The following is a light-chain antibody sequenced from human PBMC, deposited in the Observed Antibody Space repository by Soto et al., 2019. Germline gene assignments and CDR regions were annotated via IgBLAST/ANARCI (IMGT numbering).Light chain of an antibody. Sequence: EIVLTQSPGTLSLAPGERATLSCRASQSVNSNYFTWYQHKSGQAPRLLIYGASSRATGIPDRFSGSGSGTDFTLTISRLEPDDFAVYYCQHYESSQWTFGQGTKVEI. J-gene: IGKJ1*01. V-gene: IGKV3-20*01. CDR1: QSVNSNY. CDR2: GAS. CDR3: QHYESSQWT.